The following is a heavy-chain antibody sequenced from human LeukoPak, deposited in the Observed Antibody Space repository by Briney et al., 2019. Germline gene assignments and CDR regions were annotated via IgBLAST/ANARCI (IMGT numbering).Heavy chain of an antibody. CDR2: INHSGST. V-gene: IGHV4-34*01. CDR3: ARGLRSFDY. CDR1: GGSFSGYY. Sequence: PSETLSLTCAVYGGSFSGYYWSWIRQPPGKGLEWIGEINHSGSTNYNPSLKSRVTISVDTSKNQFSLKLNSVTVADTAVYYCARGLRSFDYWGQGTLVTVSS. J-gene: IGHJ4*02. D-gene: IGHD6-19*01.